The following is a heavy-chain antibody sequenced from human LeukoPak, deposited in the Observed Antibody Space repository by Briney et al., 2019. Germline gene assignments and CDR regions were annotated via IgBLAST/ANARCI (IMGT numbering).Heavy chain of an antibody. Sequence: SVKVSCKASGGTFSSYAISWVRQAPGQGLEWMGGIIPIFGTANYAQKFQGRVTITADKSTSTAYMELSCLRSEDTAVYYCARDRSDIVVVPAAQGEFDYWGQGTLVTVSS. CDR3: ARDRSDIVVVPAAQGEFDY. V-gene: IGHV1-69*06. CDR1: GGTFSSYA. J-gene: IGHJ4*02. CDR2: IIPIFGTA. D-gene: IGHD2-2*01.